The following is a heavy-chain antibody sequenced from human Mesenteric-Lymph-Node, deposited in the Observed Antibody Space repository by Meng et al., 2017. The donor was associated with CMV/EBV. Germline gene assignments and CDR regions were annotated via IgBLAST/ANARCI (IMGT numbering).Heavy chain of an antibody. D-gene: IGHD3-3*01. V-gene: IGHV3-49*04. CDR1: GFTFGDYA. CDR2: IRSKAYGGTT. J-gene: IGHJ4*02. CDR3: TNLRFLEWLFLY. Sequence: GGSLRLSCTASGFTFGDYAMSWVRQAPGKGLEWVGFIRSKAYGGTTEYAASVKGRFTISRDDSKSIAYLQMNSLKTEDTAVYYCTNLRFLEWLFLYWGQGTLVTVSS.